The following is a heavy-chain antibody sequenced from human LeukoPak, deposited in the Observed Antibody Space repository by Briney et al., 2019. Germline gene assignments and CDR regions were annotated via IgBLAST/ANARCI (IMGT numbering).Heavy chain of an antibody. CDR1: GGSFSGYY. J-gene: IGHJ4*02. CDR3: ARGSGDCFDY. Sequence: PSETLSLTCAVYGGSFSGYYWSWIRQPPGKGLEWIGEINHSGSTNYNPSLKSRVTMSVDTSKNQFSLKLSSVTAADTAVYYCARGSGDCFDYWGQGTLVTVSS. V-gene: IGHV4-34*01. CDR2: INHSGST. D-gene: IGHD2-15*01.